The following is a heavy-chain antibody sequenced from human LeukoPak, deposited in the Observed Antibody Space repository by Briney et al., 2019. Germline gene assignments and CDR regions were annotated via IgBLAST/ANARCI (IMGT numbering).Heavy chain of an antibody. CDR2: INPSGGST. CDR3: ARDRRGSGSPRGYYFDY. CDR1: GYTFTSYY. Sequence: ASVKVSCKASGYTFTSYYMHWVRQAPGQGLEWMGIINPSGGSTSYAQKFQGRVTMTRDTSTSTVYMELSSLRSEDTAVYYCARDRRGSGSPRGYYFDYWGQGTLVAVSS. D-gene: IGHD3-10*01. J-gene: IGHJ4*02. V-gene: IGHV1-46*01.